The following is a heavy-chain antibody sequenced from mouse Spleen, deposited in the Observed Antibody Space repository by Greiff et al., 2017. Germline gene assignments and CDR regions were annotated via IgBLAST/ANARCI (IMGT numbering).Heavy chain of an antibody. Sequence: VQLQQSGPVLVKPGASVKMSCKASGYTFTDYYMNWVKQSHGKSLEWIGVINPYNGGTSYNQKFKGKATLTVDKSSSTAYMELNSLTSEDSAVYYCARENYGSFYWGQGTTLTVSS. J-gene: IGHJ2*01. D-gene: IGHD1-1*01. CDR2: INPYNGGT. CDR1: GYTFTDYY. V-gene: IGHV1-19*01. CDR3: ARENYGSFY.